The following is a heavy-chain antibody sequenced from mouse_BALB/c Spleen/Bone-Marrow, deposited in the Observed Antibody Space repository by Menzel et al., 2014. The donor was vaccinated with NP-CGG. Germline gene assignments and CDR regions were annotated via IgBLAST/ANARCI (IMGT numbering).Heavy chain of an antibody. V-gene: IGHV7-1*02. J-gene: IGHJ2*01. D-gene: IGHD2-1*01. CDR1: GFTFSDFY. CDR3: ARAVYGNFGY. Sequence: DVKLQESGGGLVRPGGSLRLSCATSGFTFSDFYMEWVRQPPGKRLEWIAASRNKVNDYTTEYSASVKGRFIVSRDTSQSILYLQMNALRAEDTAIYYCARAVYGNFGYWGQGTTLTVSS. CDR2: SRNKVNDYTT.